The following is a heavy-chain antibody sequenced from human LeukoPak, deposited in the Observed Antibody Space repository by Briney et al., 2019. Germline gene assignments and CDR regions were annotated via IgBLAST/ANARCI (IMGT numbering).Heavy chain of an antibody. Sequence: GGSLRLSCAASGFTFSSYGMHWVRQAPGKGLEWVAFIRYDGSNKYYADSVKGRFTISRDNSKNTLYLQMNSLRAEDTAVYYCAKDPRVIVVVSAATFDYWGQGTLVTVSS. D-gene: IGHD2-2*01. CDR1: GFTFSSYG. V-gene: IGHV3-30*02. CDR3: AKDPRVIVVVSAATFDY. CDR2: IRYDGSNK. J-gene: IGHJ4*02.